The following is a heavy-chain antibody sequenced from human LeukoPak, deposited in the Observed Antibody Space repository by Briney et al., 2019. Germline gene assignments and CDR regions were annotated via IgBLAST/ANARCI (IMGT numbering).Heavy chain of an antibody. CDR3: ARGPAFTGDYAVY. V-gene: IGHV1-8*01. J-gene: IGHJ4*02. CDR2: MNPNSGNT. CDR1: GYTFTSYD. Sequence: ASVKVSCKASGYTFTSYDINWVRQATGQGLEWMGWMNPNSGNTGYAQKFQGRVTMTRNTSISTAYMELSSLRSGDTAVYYCARGPAFTGDYAVYWGQGTLVTVSS. D-gene: IGHD4-17*01.